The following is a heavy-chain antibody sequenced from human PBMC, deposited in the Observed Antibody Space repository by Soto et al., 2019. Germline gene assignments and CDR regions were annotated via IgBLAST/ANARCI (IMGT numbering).Heavy chain of an antibody. Sequence: EVQLVESGGGLVKPGGSLRLSCAASGFTFSNAWMSWVRQAPGKGLEWVGRIKSKTDGGTTDYAAPVKGRFTISRDDSKNTLYLQMNSLKTEDTAVYYCTTGPVVALYGMDVWGQGTTVTVSS. CDR3: TTGPVVALYGMDV. CDR1: GFTFSNAW. V-gene: IGHV3-15*01. D-gene: IGHD2-15*01. J-gene: IGHJ6*02. CDR2: IKSKTDGGTT.